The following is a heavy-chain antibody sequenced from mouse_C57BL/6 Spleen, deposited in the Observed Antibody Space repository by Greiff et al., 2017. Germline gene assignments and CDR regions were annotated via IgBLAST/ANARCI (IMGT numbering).Heavy chain of an antibody. CDR2: IDPSDSYT. V-gene: IGHV1-59*01. Sequence: QVHVKQPGAELVRPGTSVKLSCKASGYTFTSYWMHWVKQRPGQGLEWIGVIDPSDSYTNYNQKFKGKATLTVDTSSSTAYMQLSSLTSEDSAVYYCARGDYYKAMDYWGQGTSVTVSS. J-gene: IGHJ4*01. CDR3: ARGDYYKAMDY. D-gene: IGHD1-1*01. CDR1: GYTFTSYW.